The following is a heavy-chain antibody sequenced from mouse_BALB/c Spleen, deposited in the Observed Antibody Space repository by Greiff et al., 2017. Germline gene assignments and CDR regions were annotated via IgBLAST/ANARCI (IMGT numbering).Heavy chain of an antibody. CDR1: GFNIKDTY. D-gene: IGHD2-3*01. J-gene: IGHJ4*01. CDR3: ARSPSIYDGYYEEAMDY. CDR2: IDPANGNT. Sequence: EVQLQQSGAELVKPGASVKLSCTASGFNIKDTYMHWVKQRPEQGLEWIGRIDPANGNTKYDPKFQGKATITADTSSNTAYLQLSSLTSEDTAVYYCARSPSIYDGYYEEAMDYWGQGTSVTVSS. V-gene: IGHV14-3*02.